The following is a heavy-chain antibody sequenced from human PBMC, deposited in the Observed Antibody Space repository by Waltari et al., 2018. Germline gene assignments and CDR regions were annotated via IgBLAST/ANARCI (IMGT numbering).Heavy chain of an antibody. CDR2: ISSSSSYT. CDR3: ATGGWGFYLDY. D-gene: IGHD7-27*01. V-gene: IGHV3-21*01. CDR1: FSSYN. J-gene: IGHJ4*02. Sequence: FSSYNMNWVRQAPGKGLEWVSSISSSSSYTHYADSVKGRFTISRDNAKNSLYLQMNSLRAEDTAVYYCATGGWGFYLDYWGQGTLVTVSS.